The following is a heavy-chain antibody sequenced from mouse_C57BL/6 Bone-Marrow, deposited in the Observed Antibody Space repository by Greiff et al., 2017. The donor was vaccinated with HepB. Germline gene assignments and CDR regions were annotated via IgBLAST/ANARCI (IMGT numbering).Heavy chain of an antibody. CDR2: IWSGGST. V-gene: IGHV2-2*01. D-gene: IGHD2-3*01. CDR3: ACRDGYYCAWFAF. J-gene: IGHJ3*01. CDR1: GFSLTSYG. Sequence: QVQLKQSGPGLVQPSQSLSITCTVSGFSLTSYGVHWVRQSPGQGLEWLGVIWSGGSTDYNAAFISKLSISKDNSKSQVFFKMNSLQADDTAIYYCACRDGYYCAWFAFWGRGTLVTVSA.